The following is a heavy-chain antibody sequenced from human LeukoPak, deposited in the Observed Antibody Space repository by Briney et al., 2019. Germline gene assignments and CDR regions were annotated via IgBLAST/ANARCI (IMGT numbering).Heavy chain of an antibody. V-gene: IGHV1-18*01. D-gene: IGHD1-1*01. CDR2: ISPHNGDT. Sequence: ASVRVSCKASGYTFTSYAITWVRQAPGQGLEWMGRISPHNGDTIYAQRLQDRFTLTTDTFPSTAYMEMRSLRSHDTAVYYCXXXXXXWNDATPFDFDYWGQGTLVTVSS. CDR3: XXXXXXWNDATPFDFDY. J-gene: IGHJ4*02. CDR1: GYTFTSYA.